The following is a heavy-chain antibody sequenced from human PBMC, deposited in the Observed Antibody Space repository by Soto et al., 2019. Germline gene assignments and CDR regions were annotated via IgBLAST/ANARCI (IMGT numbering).Heavy chain of an antibody. J-gene: IGHJ4*02. Sequence: SETLSLTCTFSDSSISSSSTYYWGWIRQPPGKGLEWIGSVYKTGATYYNLSLKSRVTISVDTSKNQFSLKLSSVTASDTAVYYCASVVYGSGSYYVDYWGQGTLVTVSS. CDR1: DSSISSSSTYY. CDR3: ASVVYGSGSYYVDY. D-gene: IGHD3-10*01. CDR2: VYKTGAT. V-gene: IGHV4-39*01.